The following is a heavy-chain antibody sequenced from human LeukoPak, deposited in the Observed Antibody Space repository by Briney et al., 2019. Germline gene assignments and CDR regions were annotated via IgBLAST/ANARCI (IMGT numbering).Heavy chain of an antibody. V-gene: IGHV1-46*01. CDR3: ARAIDGEFIPGPFDY. D-gene: IGHD3-10*01. Sequence: ASVKVSCKASGYTFTSYYIHWVRQAPGQGLEWLGMINPSGGSTDYAQKFQGRVTMTRDTSTSTVYMELSSLRSEDTAVYYCARAIDGEFIPGPFDYWGQGTLVTVSS. CDR2: INPSGGST. CDR1: GYTFTSYY. J-gene: IGHJ4*02.